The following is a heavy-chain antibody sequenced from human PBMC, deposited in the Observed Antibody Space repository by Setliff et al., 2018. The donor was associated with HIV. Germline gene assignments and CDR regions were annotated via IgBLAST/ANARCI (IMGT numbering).Heavy chain of an antibody. CDR3: ARDATRGGDFDF. CDR2: IKEDGSEK. D-gene: IGHD1-26*01. Sequence: GGSLRLSCATSGFTFSNFWMTWVRQAPGKGLEWVANIKEDGSEKFYVDSGKGRFTMSRDNAKKLVYLEMNNLKVEDTAVYYCARDATRGGDFDFWGQGTLVTVSS. CDR1: GFTFSNFW. V-gene: IGHV3-7*01. J-gene: IGHJ4*02.